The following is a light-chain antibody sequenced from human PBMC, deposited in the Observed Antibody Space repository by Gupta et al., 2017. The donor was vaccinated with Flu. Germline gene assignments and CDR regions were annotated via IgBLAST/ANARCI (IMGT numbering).Light chain of an antibody. CDR3: QQYGSSPRT. Sequence: VTLSWSPGERATLSGRASQSVSSSYLAWYQQKPGQAPRLLIYGASSRATGIPDRFSGSGSGTDFTLTISRLEPEDFAVYYCQQYGSSPRTFGQGTKLEIK. J-gene: IGKJ2*01. CDR2: GAS. CDR1: QSVSSSY. V-gene: IGKV3-20*01.